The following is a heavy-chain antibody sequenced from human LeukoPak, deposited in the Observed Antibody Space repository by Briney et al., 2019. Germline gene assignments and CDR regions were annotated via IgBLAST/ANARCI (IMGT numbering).Heavy chain of an antibody. CDR2: ISGSGGST. CDR3: ARDLHGDYAFDY. D-gene: IGHD4-17*01. V-gene: IGHV3-23*01. CDR1: GFTFSSYA. J-gene: IGHJ4*02. Sequence: GGSLRLSCAASGFTFSSYAMSWVRQAPGKGLEWVSAISGSGGSTYYADSVKGRFTISRDNAKNSLYLQMNSLRAEDTAVYYCARDLHGDYAFDYWGQGTLVTVSS.